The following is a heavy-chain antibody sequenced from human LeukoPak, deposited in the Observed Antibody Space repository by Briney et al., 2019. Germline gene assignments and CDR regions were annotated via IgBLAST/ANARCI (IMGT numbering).Heavy chain of an antibody. J-gene: IGHJ6*02. CDR3: AKVRSGSYYIDYYYYAMDV. V-gene: IGHV3-23*01. Sequence: GGSLRLSCAGSGFTFGSYAMTWVRQAPGKGLEWVSSLSRSGGETFYADAVKGRFTISRDNSKGTLYFQLNRLRAEDKAVYYCAKVRSGSYYIDYYYYAMDVWGQGTTVSVSS. D-gene: IGHD3-10*01. CDR2: LSRSGGET. CDR1: GFTFGSYA.